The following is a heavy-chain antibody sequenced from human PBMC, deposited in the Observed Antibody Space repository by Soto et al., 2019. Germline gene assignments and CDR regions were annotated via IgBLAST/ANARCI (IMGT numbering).Heavy chain of an antibody. V-gene: IGHV3-23*01. CDR2: ISTSGGST. CDR1: GFTFNAYS. CDR3: ARPDCPTYNFRY. J-gene: IGHJ4*02. Sequence: DVQLLESGGSLVQPGGSLRLSCAASGFTFNAYSLSCVRQAPGKGLEWVSAISTSGGSTYYADSVKARFTISRDNSQSALYLQLNSRRAADTAVYYCARPDCPTYNFRYWGQGTLVTVSS. D-gene: IGHD1-1*01.